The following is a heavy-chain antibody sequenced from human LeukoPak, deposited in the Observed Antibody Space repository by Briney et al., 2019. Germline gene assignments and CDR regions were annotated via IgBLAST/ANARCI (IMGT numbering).Heavy chain of an antibody. Sequence: SETLSLTCTVSGGSISSYYWSWIRQPPGKGLEWIGYTYYSGSTNYNPSLKSRVTISVDTSKNQFSLKLSSVTAADTAVYYCAREGVPNWFDPWGQGTLVTISS. CDR2: TYYSGST. V-gene: IGHV4-59*01. J-gene: IGHJ5*02. CDR1: GGSISSYY. D-gene: IGHD2-2*01. CDR3: AREGVPNWFDP.